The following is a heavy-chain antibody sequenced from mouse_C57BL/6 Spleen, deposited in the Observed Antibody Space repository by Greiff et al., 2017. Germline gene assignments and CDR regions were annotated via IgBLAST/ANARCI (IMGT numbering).Heavy chain of an antibody. J-gene: IGHJ4*01. CDR2: IYPKSGGN. CDR3: ARCGLDSSGYDDAMDY. CDR1: GYTFTSYW. V-gene: IGHV1-72*01. Sequence: QVQLKQPGAELVKPGASVKLSCKASGYTFTSYWMNWVKQRPGRGLEWIGRIYPKSGGNKYNEKFKSKATLTVDKPSSTAYMRLSSLKSEGSAVYYCARCGLDSSGYDDAMDYWGQGTSVTVSS. D-gene: IGHD3-2*02.